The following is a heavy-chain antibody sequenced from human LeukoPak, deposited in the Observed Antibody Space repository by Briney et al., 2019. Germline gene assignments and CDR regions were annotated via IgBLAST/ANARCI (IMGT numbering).Heavy chain of an antibody. CDR2: MNPNSGNT. V-gene: IGHV1-8*01. J-gene: IGHJ4*02. D-gene: IGHD6-19*01. Sequence: ASVKVSCKASGYTFSSSDINWVQQATGQGLEWMGWMNPNSGNTYYAQRFQGRVTMTRDTSISTAYMEVSSLRSEDTAVYYCARGNIAVPGTPYYFEYWGQGTLVTVSS. CDR3: ARGNIAVPGTPYYFEY. CDR1: GYTFSSSD.